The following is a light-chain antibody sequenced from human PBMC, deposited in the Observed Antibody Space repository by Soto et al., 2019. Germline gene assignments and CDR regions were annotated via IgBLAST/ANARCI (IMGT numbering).Light chain of an antibody. V-gene: IGLV2-14*01. CDR3: SSYSISTAYL. CDR2: EVN. J-gene: IGLJ1*01. CDR1: SSDVGGYDY. Sequence: QSVLTQPASVSGSPGQSTTISCTGTSSDVGGYDYVSWYQLHPGKAPKLMVFEVNNRPSGVSYRFSGSKSGNTASLTISGLQAEDEADYFCSSYSISTAYLSGTGTKVTVL.